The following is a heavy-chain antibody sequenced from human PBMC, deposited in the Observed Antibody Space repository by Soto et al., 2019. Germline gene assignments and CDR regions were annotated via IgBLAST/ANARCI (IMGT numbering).Heavy chain of an antibody. J-gene: IGHJ5*02. CDR3: GGVLLVPAAIGWFDP. Sequence: QLQLQESGPGLVKSSETQSLTCTVAGGTVSRSSYYWGWIRQPPGKGLEWIGSIYYTGSTYYNPSLKSRVTISVDTSKSQFSLKLSSVTAADTAVYYCGGVLLVPAAIGWFDPWGQGTLVTVSS. CDR2: IYYTGST. CDR1: GGTVSRSSYY. D-gene: IGHD2-2*01. V-gene: IGHV4-39*01.